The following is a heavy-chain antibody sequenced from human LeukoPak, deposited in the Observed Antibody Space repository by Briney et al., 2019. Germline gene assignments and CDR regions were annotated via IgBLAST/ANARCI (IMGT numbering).Heavy chain of an antibody. V-gene: IGHV1-18*01. CDR3: ASPYCSGGTCYAHDAFDI. CDR2: ISVYNGNK. Sequence: ASVKVSCKASGYTFTSYGISWVRQAPGQGIEWMGWISVYNGNKNYAQKLQGRVTMTTDTSTSTAYMELRSLRSDDTAVYYCASPYCSGGTCYAHDAFDIWGQGTMVTVSS. J-gene: IGHJ3*02. D-gene: IGHD2-15*01. CDR1: GYTFTSYG.